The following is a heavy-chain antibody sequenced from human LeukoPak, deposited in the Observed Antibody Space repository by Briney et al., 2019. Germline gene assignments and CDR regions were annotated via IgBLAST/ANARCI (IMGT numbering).Heavy chain of an antibody. CDR2: IWYDGSNK. J-gene: IGHJ4*02. CDR3: ARGNGYSYGYLDY. Sequence: PGGSLRLSCAASGFTFSSCGMHWVRQAPGKGLEWVAVIWYDGSNKYYADSVEGRFTISRDNSKNTLYLQMNSLRAEDTAVYYCARGNGYSYGYLDYWGQGTLVTVSS. CDR1: GFTFSSCG. D-gene: IGHD5-18*01. V-gene: IGHV3-33*08.